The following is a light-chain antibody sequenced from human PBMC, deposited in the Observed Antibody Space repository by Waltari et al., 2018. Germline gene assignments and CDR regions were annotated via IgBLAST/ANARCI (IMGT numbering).Light chain of an antibody. V-gene: IGKV1-33*01. CDR1: EDINNY. CDR3: QQHDNLPLT. Sequence: DIQMTQSPSSLSVSIGDRVTITCQASEDINNYLNWYQQKPGKAPKLLIYDASNLQVGVPSRFSGGGSGTDFTFTISSLQPGDIATYYCQQHDNLPLTFGGGTKVEIK. CDR2: DAS. J-gene: IGKJ4*01.